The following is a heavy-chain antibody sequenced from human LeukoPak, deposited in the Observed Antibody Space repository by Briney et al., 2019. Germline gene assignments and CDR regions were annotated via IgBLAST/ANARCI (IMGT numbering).Heavy chain of an antibody. V-gene: IGHV3-30*02. CDR3: AIGVNYAFDD. CDR1: GFTLSDSG. Sequence: PGGSLRLPCTASGFTLSDSGFDWVRQAPGKGLEWVAVLRYDGRSKYYLDAVKGRFTISRDNSKNTVYLQMDSLRPEDTAVYYCAIGVNYAFDDWGQGTLVTVSS. J-gene: IGHJ4*02. D-gene: IGHD1-7*01. CDR2: LRYDGRSK.